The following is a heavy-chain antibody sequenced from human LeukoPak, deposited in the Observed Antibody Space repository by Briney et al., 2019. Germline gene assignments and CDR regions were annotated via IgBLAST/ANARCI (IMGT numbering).Heavy chain of an antibody. Sequence: PGGSLRLSCAASGFTFSSYAMHWVRQAPGKGLEWVAVISYDGSNKYYADSVKGRFTISRDNSKNTLYLQMNSLRAEDTAVYYCARDKAYDSSGHYGPYFDYWGQGTLVTVSS. CDR3: ARDKAYDSSGHYGPYFDY. CDR2: ISYDGSNK. V-gene: IGHV3-30-3*01. D-gene: IGHD3-22*01. J-gene: IGHJ4*02. CDR1: GFTFSSYA.